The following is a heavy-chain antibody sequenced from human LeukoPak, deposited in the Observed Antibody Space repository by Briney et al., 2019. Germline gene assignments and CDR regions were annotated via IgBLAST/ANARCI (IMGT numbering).Heavy chain of an antibody. V-gene: IGHV6-1*01. D-gene: IGHD5-12*01. CDR2: TYYRAKWYN. CDR1: GDSVSMNSAV. Sequence: SQTLSLTYAISGDSVSMNSAVWTWIRQSPSRGLEWLGSTYYRAKWYNDYAESVNSRMTINPDASKNQFSLQLNSVTPEDTAIYYCARESDTGYVNFWGQGTLVTVSS. CDR3: ARESDTGYVNF. J-gene: IGHJ4*02.